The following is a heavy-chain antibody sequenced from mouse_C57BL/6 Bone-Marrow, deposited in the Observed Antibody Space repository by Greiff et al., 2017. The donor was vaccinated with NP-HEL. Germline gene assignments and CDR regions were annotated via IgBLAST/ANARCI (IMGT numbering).Heavy chain of an antibody. J-gene: IGHJ2*01. CDR3: TRDYYGDLHFDY. CDR2: IDPEAGGT. Sequence: VQLQQSGPELVRPGASVTLSCKASGYTFTDSEMNWVKQTPVNGLEWIGAIDPEAGGTAYTQKFKGKAILTADKSSSTAYMELRSLTSEDSAVDYCTRDYYGDLHFDYWGQGTTLTVSS. V-gene: IGHV1-15*01. D-gene: IGHD1-1*02. CDR1: GYTFTDSE.